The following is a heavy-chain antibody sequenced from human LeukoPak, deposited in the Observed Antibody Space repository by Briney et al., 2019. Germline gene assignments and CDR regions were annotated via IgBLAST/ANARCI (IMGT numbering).Heavy chain of an antibody. D-gene: IGHD3-10*01. CDR1: GYTFTSYG. CDR2: IRAYNGNT. V-gene: IGHV1-18*01. J-gene: IGHJ4*02. Sequence: ASVKVSCKASGYTFTSYGISWVRQAPGQGLEWMGWIRAYNGNTNYAQKLQGRVTMTTDTSTSTAYMELRSLRSDDTAVYYCARVTMVRGVIRTYLDYWGQGTLVTVSS. CDR3: ARVTMVRGVIRTYLDY.